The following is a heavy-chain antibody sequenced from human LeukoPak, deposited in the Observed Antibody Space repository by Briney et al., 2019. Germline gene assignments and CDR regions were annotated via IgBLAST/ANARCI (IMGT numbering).Heavy chain of an antibody. V-gene: IGHV1-69*05. CDR1: GDIFNSYS. CDR2: IIPIFGSA. Sequence: ASVEVSCKASGDIFNSYSISWVRQAPGQGLEWMGGIIPIFGSANYAQTFQGRVTITTDQSTSTAYMELSSLSSEDTAVYYCARVGRSRGSLPNSYYYMDVWGKGTTVTVSS. D-gene: IGHD1-26*01. CDR3: ARVGRSRGSLPNSYYYMDV. J-gene: IGHJ6*03.